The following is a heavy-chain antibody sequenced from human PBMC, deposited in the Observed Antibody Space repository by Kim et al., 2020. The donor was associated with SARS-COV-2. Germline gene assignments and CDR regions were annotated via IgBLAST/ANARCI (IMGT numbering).Heavy chain of an antibody. Sequence: DKRYSPSLKSRLTITKDTSKNQVVLTMTNMDPVDTATYYCAHIFGETQEDWGQGTLVTVSS. D-gene: IGHD3-10*01. V-gene: IGHV2-5*01. CDR2: DK. J-gene: IGHJ4*02. CDR3: AHIFGETQED.